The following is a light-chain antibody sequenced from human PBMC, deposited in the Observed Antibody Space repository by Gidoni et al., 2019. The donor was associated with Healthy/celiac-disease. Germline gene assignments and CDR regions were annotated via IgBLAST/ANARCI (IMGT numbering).Light chain of an antibody. CDR3: QQYNSYST. J-gene: IGKJ2*01. V-gene: IGKV1-5*03. CDR1: QSISSW. CDR2: KAS. Sequence: DIQMTQSPSTLSASVGDRVTITCLDSQSISSWLAWYQQKPGKAPKLLIYKASSLESGVPSRFSGSGSGTEFTLTISSLQPDDFATYYCQQYNSYSTFGQGTKLEIK.